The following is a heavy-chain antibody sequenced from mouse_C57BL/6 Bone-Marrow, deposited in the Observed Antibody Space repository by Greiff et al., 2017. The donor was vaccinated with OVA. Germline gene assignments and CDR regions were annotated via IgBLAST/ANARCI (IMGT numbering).Heavy chain of an antibody. CDR1: GFTFTDYY. D-gene: IGHD2-3*01. J-gene: IGHJ3*01. Sequence: VQLQQSGAELVKPGASVKLSCTASGFTFTDYYMHWVKQRTEQGLEWIGRIDPEDGETKYAPKFQGKATMTADTSSNTAYLQLSSLTSEDTAVYYCLYPGWFAYWGQGTLVTVSA. V-gene: IGHV14-2*01. CDR3: LYPGWFAY. CDR2: IDPEDGET.